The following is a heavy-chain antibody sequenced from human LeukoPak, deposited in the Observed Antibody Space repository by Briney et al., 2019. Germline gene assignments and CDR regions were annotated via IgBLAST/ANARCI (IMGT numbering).Heavy chain of an antibody. D-gene: IGHD7-27*01. CDR2: IRYDGSNQ. CDR3: ARGCGESHVDY. Sequence: GGSLRLFCTASGLTFNSCAMHLVRQAPGKGLEWVSFIRYDGSNQYYADSVKGRFSISRDNSNNTLYLQMNSLTPEDTAVYFCARGCGESHVDYWVQATLVTVSS. CDR1: GLTFNSCA. V-gene: IGHV3-30*02. J-gene: IGHJ4*02.